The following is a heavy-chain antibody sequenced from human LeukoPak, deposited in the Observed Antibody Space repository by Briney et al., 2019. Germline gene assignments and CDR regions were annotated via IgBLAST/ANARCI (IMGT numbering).Heavy chain of an antibody. Sequence: ASVKVSCKASGYTFTSYYMHWVRQAPGQGLEWMGIINPSGGSTSYAQKFQGRVTMTRDTSTSTVYTELSSLRSEDTAVYYCARGSRITIFGVVYLNWFDPWGQGTLVTVSP. CDR2: INPSGGST. CDR1: GYTFTSYY. CDR3: ARGSRITIFGVVYLNWFDP. D-gene: IGHD3-3*01. V-gene: IGHV1-46*01. J-gene: IGHJ5*02.